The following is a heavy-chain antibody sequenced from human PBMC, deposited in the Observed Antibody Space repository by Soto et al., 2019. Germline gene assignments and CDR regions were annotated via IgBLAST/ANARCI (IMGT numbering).Heavy chain of an antibody. J-gene: IGHJ6*03. CDR1: GFTFDDYA. D-gene: IGHD6-6*01. V-gene: IGHV3-9*01. CDR2: ISWNSGSI. Sequence: GGSLRLSCAASGFTFDDYAMHWVRQAPGKGLEWVSGISWNSGSIGYADSVKGRFTISRDNAKNSLYLQMNSLRAEDTALYYCATRGSSSSPYYYYMDVWGKGTTVTVSS. CDR3: ATRGSSSSPYYYYMDV.